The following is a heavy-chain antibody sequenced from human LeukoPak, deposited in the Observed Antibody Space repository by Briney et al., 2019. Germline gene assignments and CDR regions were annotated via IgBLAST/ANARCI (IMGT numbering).Heavy chain of an antibody. CDR3: ARHPPGALIRPDAFDV. Sequence: GAAMNICCEGSEYSVTTHWIGWVGQLPRIGLEWMGIIHPGDSDTRYSPSFQGQVTISADKSISTAYLQWSSLKASDTAMYYCARHPPGALIRPDAFDVWGEGGMVTVAS. V-gene: IGHV5-51*01. D-gene: IGHD2-21*01. CDR1: EYSVTTHW. CDR2: IHPGDSDT. J-gene: IGHJ3*01.